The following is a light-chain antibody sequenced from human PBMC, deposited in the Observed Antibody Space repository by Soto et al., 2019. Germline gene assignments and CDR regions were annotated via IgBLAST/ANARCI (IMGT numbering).Light chain of an antibody. CDR2: GAS. CDR3: QQYKSWPPLT. V-gene: IGKV3-15*01. CDR1: QSISDN. Sequence: DIVMTQSPAILSVSLGERATLSCLASQSISDNLAWYQQRSGQAPRLLIYGASTRATGVPARFSGSGSGTEFTLPISSLQSADFAIYYCQQYKSWPPLTFGGGTKVE. J-gene: IGKJ4*01.